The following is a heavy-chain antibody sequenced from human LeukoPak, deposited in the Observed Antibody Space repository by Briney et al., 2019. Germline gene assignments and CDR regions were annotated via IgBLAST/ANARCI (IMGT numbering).Heavy chain of an antibody. Sequence: GGSLRLSCATSGFTFSTYWMTWVRQAPGKGLEWVANIKPDGTKKSYADFVEGRFTISRDNAKNSLYLQMNSLRAEDTAVYYCAELGITMIGGVWGKGTTVTISS. CDR2: IKPDGTKK. D-gene: IGHD3-10*02. J-gene: IGHJ6*04. V-gene: IGHV3-7*01. CDR3: AELGITMIGGV. CDR1: GFTFSTYW.